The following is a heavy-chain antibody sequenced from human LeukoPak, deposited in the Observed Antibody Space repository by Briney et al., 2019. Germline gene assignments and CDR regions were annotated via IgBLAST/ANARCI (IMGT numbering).Heavy chain of an antibody. Sequence: NPSETLSLTCAVYGGSFSGYYWSWIRQPPGKGLEWIGEINHSGSTYYNPSLKSRVTISVDTSKSQFSLYMDSVTAADTAVYYCARDWNRYAYWGQGTLVTVSS. CDR1: GGSFSGYY. J-gene: IGHJ4*02. CDR2: INHSGST. V-gene: IGHV4-34*01. CDR3: ARDWNRYAY. D-gene: IGHD1-1*01.